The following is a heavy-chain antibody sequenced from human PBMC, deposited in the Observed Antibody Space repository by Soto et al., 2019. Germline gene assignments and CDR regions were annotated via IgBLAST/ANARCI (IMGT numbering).Heavy chain of an antibody. D-gene: IGHD1-26*01. CDR3: ARGGREGYYFDY. Sequence: GGSLRLSCAASGFTFSSYAMHWVRQAPGKGLEWVAVISYDGSNKYYADSVKGRFTISRDNSKNTLYLQMNSLRAEDTAVYYCARGGREGYYFDYWGQGTLVTVSS. J-gene: IGHJ4*02. CDR2: ISYDGSNK. V-gene: IGHV3-30-3*01. CDR1: GFTFSSYA.